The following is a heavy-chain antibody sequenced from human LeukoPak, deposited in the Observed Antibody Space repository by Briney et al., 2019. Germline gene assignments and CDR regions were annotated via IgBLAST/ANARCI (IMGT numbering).Heavy chain of an antibody. CDR2: IGYTGST. CDR1: DDSITSYY. Sequence: SETLSLTCTVPDDSITSYYWTWIRQPPGKGLEWIGYIGYTGSTNYNPSLKSRVTISVEKSKNQFSLKLNSVTAADTGVYYCARLYGNFQNYYDYWGQGTLVTVSS. D-gene: IGHD4-23*01. CDR3: ARLYGNFQNYYDY. V-gene: IGHV4-59*01. J-gene: IGHJ4*02.